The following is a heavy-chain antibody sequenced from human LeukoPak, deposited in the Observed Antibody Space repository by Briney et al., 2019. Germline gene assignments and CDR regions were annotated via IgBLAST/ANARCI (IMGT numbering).Heavy chain of an antibody. V-gene: IGHV1-2*02. D-gene: IGHD6-13*01. CDR1: GYTFTAYY. J-gene: IGHJ4*02. CDR3: ASDPGYIPAAQNPLYYFDY. Sequence: GASVKVSCKASGYTFTAYYVHWVRQAPGQGLEWMGWINPNSGGTHYAQKFQGRVTMTRDTSISTAYMELSRLRSDDTAIYYCASDPGYIPAAQNPLYYFDYWGQGSLVTVSS. CDR2: INPNSGGT.